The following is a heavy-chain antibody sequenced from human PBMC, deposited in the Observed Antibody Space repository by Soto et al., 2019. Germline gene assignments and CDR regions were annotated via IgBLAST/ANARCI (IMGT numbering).Heavy chain of an antibody. Sequence: SETLSLTCTVSGGSISSGDSYWSWIRQPPGKGLEWIGSIYYSGSSYYNPSLKSRVTISVDTSKNQFSLKLSSVTAADTAVYYCARHWLQSWFDPWGQGTLVTVSS. CDR2: IYYSGSS. J-gene: IGHJ5*02. V-gene: IGHV4-39*01. CDR3: ARHWLQSWFDP. CDR1: GGSISSGDSY. D-gene: IGHD4-4*01.